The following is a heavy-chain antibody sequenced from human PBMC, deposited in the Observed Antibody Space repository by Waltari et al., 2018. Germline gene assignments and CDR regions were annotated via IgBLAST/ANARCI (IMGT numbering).Heavy chain of an antibody. CDR1: GFTFSTSW. Sequence: EVQLVESAGGLVQPGGSLRLSCVASGFTFSTSWMDWVRQAPGTGLEWVANINTDGGEKCYLDVVKGRFIISRDNAKKSVYLEMNSLRAEDTSVYYCSRSLDIWGRGTMVTISS. J-gene: IGHJ3*02. CDR3: SRSLDI. V-gene: IGHV3-7*01. CDR2: INTDGGEK.